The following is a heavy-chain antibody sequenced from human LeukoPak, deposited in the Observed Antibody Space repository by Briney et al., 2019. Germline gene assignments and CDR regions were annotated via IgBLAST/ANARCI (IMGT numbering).Heavy chain of an antibody. D-gene: IGHD5-18*01. V-gene: IGHV3-48*03. CDR1: GFTFSSYE. J-gene: IGHJ6*04. Sequence: GGSLRLSCAASGFTFSSYEMNWVRQAPGKGLEWVSYISSSGSTIYYADSVKGRFTISRDNAKNPLYLQMNSLRAEDTAVYYCAGGVVDTAMVTNYYYYYGMDVWGKGTTVTVSS. CDR3: AGGVVDTAMVTNYYYYYGMDV. CDR2: ISSSGSTI.